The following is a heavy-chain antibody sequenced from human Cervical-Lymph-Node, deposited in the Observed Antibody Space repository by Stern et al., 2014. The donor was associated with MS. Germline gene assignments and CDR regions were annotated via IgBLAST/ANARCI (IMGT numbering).Heavy chain of an antibody. D-gene: IGHD3-16*01. Sequence: QVQLVQSGAEVKKPGASVKVSCKASGYTFTNFHITWVRRAPGQGLEWMGWINPYNGNTNYAQKVQRRVTMTTDTSTNTAYMDLRGLRSDDSAVYYCARVGVWGFYGFDYWGQGSLVSVSS. J-gene: IGHJ4*02. CDR2: INPYNGNT. CDR3: ARVGVWGFYGFDY. V-gene: IGHV1-18*01. CDR1: GYTFTNFH.